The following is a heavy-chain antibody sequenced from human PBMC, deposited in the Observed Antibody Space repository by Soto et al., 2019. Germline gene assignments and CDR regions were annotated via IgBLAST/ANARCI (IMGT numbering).Heavy chain of an antibody. CDR3: ARWTLSQRYFDF. Sequence: EVQLVQSGAEVKKPGESLKISCKGAAYSFTTYWIAWVRQMPGKGLEWMGIIYPGDSDTRYSPSFQGQVTISADKSISTAYLQWSSLKASDTAVYYCARWTLSQRYFDFWGQGTLVTVSS. J-gene: IGHJ4*02. CDR2: IYPGDSDT. V-gene: IGHV5-51*01. D-gene: IGHD1-20*01. CDR1: AYSFTTYW.